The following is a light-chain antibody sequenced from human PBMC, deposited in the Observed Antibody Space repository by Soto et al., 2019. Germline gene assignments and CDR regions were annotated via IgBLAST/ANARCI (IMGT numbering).Light chain of an antibody. V-gene: IGKV3-20*01. CDR3: QQYGSSPPYT. J-gene: IGKJ2*01. Sequence: EIVLTQSPGTLSLSPGERATLSCRARQSVSSSYLAWYQQKPGQAPRLLIYGASSRATGIPDRFSGSGSGTDFTLTISRLESEDFAVYYCQQYGSSPPYTFGQGTKLEIK. CDR2: GAS. CDR1: QSVSSSY.